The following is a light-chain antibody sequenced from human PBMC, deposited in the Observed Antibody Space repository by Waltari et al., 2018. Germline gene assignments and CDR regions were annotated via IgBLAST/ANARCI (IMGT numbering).Light chain of an antibody. CDR1: SRDVGSYNL. CDR2: EVS. V-gene: IGLV2-23*02. CDR3: CSYAGRSTLEV. J-gene: IGLJ1*01. Sequence: QSALTQPASVSGSPGQSITISCTGTSRDVGSYNLVYWYQQPPGKAPKLMIFEVSKRPSWVVNRFAGSRSGNTASLTISGLQAEDEADYYCCSYAGRSTLEVFGTGTKVTVL.